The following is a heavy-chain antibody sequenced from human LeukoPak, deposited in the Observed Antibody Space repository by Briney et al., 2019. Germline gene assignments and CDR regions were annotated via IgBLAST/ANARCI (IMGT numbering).Heavy chain of an antibody. CDR3: ARLASSSWPLYYYGMDV. CDR2: MNPNSANT. V-gene: IGHV1-8*01. Sequence: ASAKVSCKASGYTFTSYDINWVRQATGQGLEWMGWMNPNSANTGYAQKFQGRVTMTRNTSISTAYMELSSLRSEDTAVYYCARLASSSWPLYYYGMDVWGQGTTVTVSS. J-gene: IGHJ6*02. D-gene: IGHD6-13*01. CDR1: GYTFTSYD.